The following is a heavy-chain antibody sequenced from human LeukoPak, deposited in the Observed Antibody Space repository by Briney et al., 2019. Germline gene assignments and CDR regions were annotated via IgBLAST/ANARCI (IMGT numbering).Heavy chain of an antibody. Sequence: SETLSLTCTVSGGSISSYYWTWIRQPPGKGLEWIGYIYYSGNTNSNPSLKSRVTISVDTSKNQFSLNLRSVTAADTAVYYCARSYGAFDMWGQGTTVTVSS. D-gene: IGHD3-10*01. CDR3: ARSYGAFDM. CDR2: IYYSGNT. J-gene: IGHJ3*02. CDR1: GGSISSYY. V-gene: IGHV4-59*01.